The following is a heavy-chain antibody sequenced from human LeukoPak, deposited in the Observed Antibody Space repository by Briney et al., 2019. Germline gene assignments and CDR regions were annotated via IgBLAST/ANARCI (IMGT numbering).Heavy chain of an antibody. V-gene: IGHV3-23*01. J-gene: IGHJ4*01. CDR1: GFTFLSYA. CDR2: VSGSGGST. Sequence: GGSLTQTCAACGFTFLSYALTWVRQAPGKGLEWVSGVSGSGGSTFYADSVKGRFTISRDNPKNNLYLQMNSLRADDTAVYYCANAPSGGLPLYWGRGLLVAVSS. D-gene: IGHD6-25*01. CDR3: ANAPSGGLPLY.